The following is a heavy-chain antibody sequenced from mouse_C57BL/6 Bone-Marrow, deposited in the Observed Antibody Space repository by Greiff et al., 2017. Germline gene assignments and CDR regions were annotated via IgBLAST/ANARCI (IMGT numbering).Heavy chain of an antibody. Sequence: VKLVESGAELVMPGASVKLSCKASGYTFTSYWMHWVKQRPGQGLEWIGEIDPSDSYTNYNQKFKGKATLTVEKSSSTAYMQHSRLTSEDSAVYYWARKDYYGRDYAMDYWGQGTTVTVSS. CDR3: ARKDYYGRDYAMDY. D-gene: IGHD1-1*01. CDR1: GYTFTSYW. J-gene: IGHJ4*01. CDR2: IDPSDSYT. V-gene: IGHV1-69*01.